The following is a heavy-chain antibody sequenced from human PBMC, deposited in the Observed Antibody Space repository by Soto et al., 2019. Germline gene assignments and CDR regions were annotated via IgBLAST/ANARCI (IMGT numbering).Heavy chain of an antibody. CDR3: ARRLFSSSWPSYFDY. CDR1: GGSISSNNFH. CDR2: IYYTGTT. V-gene: IGHV4-39*01. J-gene: IGHJ4*02. Sequence: PSETLSLTCTVSGGSISSNNFHWGWIRQPPGKGLEWIGNIYYTGTTYYNPSLKSRVTISVDTSENQFSLKLTSVTAADTAVYYCARRLFSSSWPSYFDYWGQGALVTVSS. D-gene: IGHD6-13*01.